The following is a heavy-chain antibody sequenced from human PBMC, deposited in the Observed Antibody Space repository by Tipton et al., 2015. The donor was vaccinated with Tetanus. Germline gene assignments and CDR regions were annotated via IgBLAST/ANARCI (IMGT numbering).Heavy chain of an antibody. CDR2: IYYSGST. D-gene: IGHD5-24*01. Sequence: TLSLTCTVSGGSISSSSYYWGWIRQPPGKGLEWIGSIYYSGSTYYNPSLKSRVTISVDTSKNQFSLKLSSVTAAGTAVYYCARGFQERWQKSGWFDPWGQGTLVTVSS. V-gene: IGHV4-39*07. CDR3: ARGFQERWQKSGWFDP. J-gene: IGHJ5*02. CDR1: GGSISSSSYY.